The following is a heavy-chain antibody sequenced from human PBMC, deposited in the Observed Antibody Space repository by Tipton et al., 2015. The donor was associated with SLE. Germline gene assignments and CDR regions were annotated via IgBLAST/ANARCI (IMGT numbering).Heavy chain of an antibody. CDR3: AKTSGSHPNYFFDN. Sequence: TLSLTCTVSGDSVSRSSNCWGWIRQPPGKGLDWIGSFCYTGSTYYNPSLQSRVSILVDSSKTQFSLKVDSLTAADTAVYYCAKTSGSHPNYFFDNWGQGTLVTVSS. D-gene: IGHD1-26*01. CDR2: FCYTGST. CDR1: GDSVSRSSNC. J-gene: IGHJ4*02. V-gene: IGHV4-39*07.